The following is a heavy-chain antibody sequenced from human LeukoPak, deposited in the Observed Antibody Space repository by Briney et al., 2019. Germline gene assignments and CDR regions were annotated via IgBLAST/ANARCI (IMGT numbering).Heavy chain of an antibody. CDR2: IRYDGSNK. CDR1: GFTFSSYG. V-gene: IGHV3-30*02. CDR3: AKVSSTRIYYFDY. Sequence: GGSLRLSCAASGFTFSSYGMHWVRQAPGKGLEWVAFIRYDGSNKYYADSVKGRFTISGDNSKNTLYLQTNSLRAEDTAVYYCAKVSSTRIYYFDYWGQGTLVTVSS. J-gene: IGHJ4*02. D-gene: IGHD2-2*01.